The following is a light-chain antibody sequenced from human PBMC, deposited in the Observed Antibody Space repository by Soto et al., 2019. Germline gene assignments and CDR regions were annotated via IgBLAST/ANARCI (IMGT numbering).Light chain of an antibody. J-gene: IGKJ5*01. CDR1: QSISSY. V-gene: IGKV3-15*01. CDR3: QQYNNWPPIT. CDR2: GAS. Sequence: ENVFTQSPGTLSLSPGERATLSCRASQSISSYLAWSEQKPGQAPRLLIYGASTRANGRPDRFSASGSATELTLTISSLQSEDFAFYDCQQYNNWPPITFGQGTRLENK.